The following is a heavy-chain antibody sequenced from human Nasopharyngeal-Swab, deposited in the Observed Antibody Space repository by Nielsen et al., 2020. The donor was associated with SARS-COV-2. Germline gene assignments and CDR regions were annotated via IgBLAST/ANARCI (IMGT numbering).Heavy chain of an antibody. Sequence: WIRQPPGKGLEWIGYIYYSGSTNYNPPLKSRVTISVDTSKNQFSLKLSSVTAADTAVYYCARESPAGDAFDIWGQGTMVTVSS. D-gene: IGHD1-14*01. CDR3: ARESPAGDAFDI. J-gene: IGHJ3*02. CDR2: IYYSGST. V-gene: IGHV4-59*01.